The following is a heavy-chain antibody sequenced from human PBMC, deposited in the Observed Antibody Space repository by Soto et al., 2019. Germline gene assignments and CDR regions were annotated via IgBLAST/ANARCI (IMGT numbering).Heavy chain of an antibody. Sequence: QVQLVESGGGVVQPGRSLRLSCAASGFTFSSYAMHWVRQAPGKGLEWVAVISYDGSNKYYADSVKGRFTISRDNSKNTLYLQMNSQRAEDTAVYYCARDRYYYDSSGYYIPDYWGQGTLVTVSS. CDR2: ISYDGSNK. D-gene: IGHD3-22*01. J-gene: IGHJ4*02. V-gene: IGHV3-30-3*01. CDR1: GFTFSSYA. CDR3: ARDRYYYDSSGYYIPDY.